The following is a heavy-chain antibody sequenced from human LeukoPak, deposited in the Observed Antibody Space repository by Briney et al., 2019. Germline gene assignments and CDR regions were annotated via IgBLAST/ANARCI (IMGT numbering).Heavy chain of an antibody. CDR3: ARDRGYSTFDY. CDR2: MNQGGSEI. J-gene: IGHJ4*02. V-gene: IGHV3-7*01. CDR1: AFTFSTHW. D-gene: IGHD3-22*01. Sequence: GGSLRLSCAASAFTFSTHWMSWVRQAPGKGLEWVANMNQGGSEINYVDSVKGRFTISRDNAKSSLSLQMNSLRVDDTAVYYCARDRGYSTFDYWGRGTLVTVSS.